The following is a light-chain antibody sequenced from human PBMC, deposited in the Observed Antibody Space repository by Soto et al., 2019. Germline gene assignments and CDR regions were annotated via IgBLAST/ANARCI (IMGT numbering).Light chain of an antibody. Sequence: EIVLTQSPATLSLSPGERATLSCRASQSVSNYLSWYQQKPGQAPRLLMYETSRRATGIPARFSGSGSGTDFTLNISSLEPEDFAVYYCQQRHNWRDTFGQGTRLEIK. V-gene: IGKV3-11*01. CDR3: QQRHNWRDT. J-gene: IGKJ5*01. CDR1: QSVSNY. CDR2: ETS.